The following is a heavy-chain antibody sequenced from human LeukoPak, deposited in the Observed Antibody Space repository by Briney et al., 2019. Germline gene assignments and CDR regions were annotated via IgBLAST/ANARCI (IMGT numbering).Heavy chain of an antibody. D-gene: IGHD3-9*01. J-gene: IGHJ4*02. V-gene: IGHV1-24*01. CDR2: FDPEDGET. Sequence: ASVKVSCKVSGYTLTELSMYWVRQAPGKGLEWMGGFDPEDGETIYAQKFQGRVTMTEDTSTDTAYMELSSLRSEDTAVYYCATFRQTYDILTGYLIGPFDYWGQGTLVTVSS. CDR1: GYTLTELS. CDR3: ATFRQTYDILTGYLIGPFDY.